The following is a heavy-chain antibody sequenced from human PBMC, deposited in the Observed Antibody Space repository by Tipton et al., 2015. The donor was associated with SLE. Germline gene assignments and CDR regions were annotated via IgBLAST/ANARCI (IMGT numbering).Heavy chain of an antibody. D-gene: IGHD3-10*01. Sequence: TLSLTCAISGDNVSSNSATWNWIRQSPSRGLEWLGRTYYRSKWYNDYAVSVKSRITINPDTSKNQFSLQLKSLNPEDTAVYYCARATSRGFEYWGQGTLVTVSS. J-gene: IGHJ4*02. CDR1: GDNVSSNSAT. CDR2: TYYRSKWYN. V-gene: IGHV6-1*01. CDR3: ARATSRGFEY.